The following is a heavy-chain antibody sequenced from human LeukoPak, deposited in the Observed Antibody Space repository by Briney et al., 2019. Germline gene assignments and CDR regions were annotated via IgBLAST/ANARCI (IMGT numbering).Heavy chain of an antibody. CDR2: IIPIFGTA. J-gene: IGHJ3*02. Sequence: SVKVSCTASGGTFSSYAISWVRQAPGQGLEWMGGIIPIFGTANYAQKFQGRVTITADESTSTAYMELSSLRSEDTAVYYCARDTAYYYDSSGYPLGAFDIWGQGTMVTVSS. CDR3: ARDTAYYYDSSGYPLGAFDI. V-gene: IGHV1-69*13. CDR1: GGTFSSYA. D-gene: IGHD3-22*01.